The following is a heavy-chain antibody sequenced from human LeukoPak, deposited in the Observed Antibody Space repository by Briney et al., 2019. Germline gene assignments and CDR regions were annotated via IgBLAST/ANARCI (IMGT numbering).Heavy chain of an antibody. CDR2: IYSGGST. J-gene: IGHJ4*02. CDR1: GFTVSSNY. CDR3: ARDETDGYNWYYFDY. V-gene: IGHV3-53*01. Sequence: PGGSLRLSCAASGFTVSSNYMSWVRQAPGKGLEWVSVIYSGGSTYYADSVKGRFTISRDNSKNTLYLQMNSLRAEDTAVYYCARDETDGYNWYYFDYWGQGTLVTVSS. D-gene: IGHD5-24*01.